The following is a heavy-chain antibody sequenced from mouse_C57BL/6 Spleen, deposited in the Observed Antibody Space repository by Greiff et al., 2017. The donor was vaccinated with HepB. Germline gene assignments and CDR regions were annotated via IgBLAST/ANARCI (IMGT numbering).Heavy chain of an antibody. Sequence: VQLQQSGPELVKPGASVKISCKASGYAFSSSWMNWVKQRPGKGLEWIGRIYPGDGDTNYNGKFNGKATLTADKSSSTAYMQLSSLTSEDSAVYFCARGGLRQDPFAYWGQGTLVTVSA. J-gene: IGHJ3*01. CDR1: GYAFSSSW. V-gene: IGHV1-82*01. D-gene: IGHD2-4*01. CDR2: IYPGDGDT. CDR3: ARGGLRQDPFAY.